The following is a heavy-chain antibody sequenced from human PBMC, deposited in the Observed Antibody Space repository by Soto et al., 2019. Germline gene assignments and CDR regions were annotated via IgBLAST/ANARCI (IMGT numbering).Heavy chain of an antibody. D-gene: IGHD6-13*01. Sequence: EVQLLESGGGLVQPGGSLRLSCAASGFTFSSYAMSWVRQAPGKGLEWVSAISGSGGSTYYADSVKGRFTISRDNSKNTLYLQMNSLRAEDTAVYYCAKPSMGSSPPSLGMDVWGQGTTVTVSS. CDR3: AKPSMGSSPPSLGMDV. V-gene: IGHV3-23*01. CDR2: ISGSGGST. J-gene: IGHJ6*02. CDR1: GFTFSSYA.